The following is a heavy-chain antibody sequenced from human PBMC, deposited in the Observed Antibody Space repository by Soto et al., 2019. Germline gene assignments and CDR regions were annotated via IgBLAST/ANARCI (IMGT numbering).Heavy chain of an antibody. J-gene: IGHJ4*02. CDR2: VYYRGRS. Sequence: SDTLSLTCTVSGGSVSNSNYYWGWIRQSPGKGLEWIGSVYYRGRSYSKSSVKSRVTISVDTSKNQFSLNLNSVTASDTAVYYCVSQRTSVLTQAYFDYWGPGALVTVSS. V-gene: IGHV4-39*01. D-gene: IGHD2-8*01. CDR1: GGSVSNSNYY. CDR3: VSQRTSVLTQAYFDY.